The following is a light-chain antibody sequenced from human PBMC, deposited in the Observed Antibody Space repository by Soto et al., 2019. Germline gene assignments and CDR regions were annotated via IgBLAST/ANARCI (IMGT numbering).Light chain of an antibody. V-gene: IGLV2-23*01. Sequence: QSALTQPASVSGSPGQSITISCTGTSSDVGSYNLVSWYQQHPGKAPKLMIYEGSKRHSGVSNRFSGSKSGNTATLTISGLQAEDEADYYCCSYACSSTDVVFGGGTKRTVL. CDR2: EGS. CDR3: CSYACSSTDVV. CDR1: SSDVGSYNL. J-gene: IGLJ2*01.